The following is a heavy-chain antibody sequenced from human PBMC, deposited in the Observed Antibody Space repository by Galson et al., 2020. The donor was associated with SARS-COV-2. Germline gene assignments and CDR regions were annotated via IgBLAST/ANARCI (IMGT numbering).Heavy chain of an antibody. J-gene: IGHJ4*02. Sequence: GGSLRLSCAASGFTFSSYGMHWVRQAPGKGLEWVAVIWYHGGHEDSADSVKGRFTISRDNSKNTLYLQMNSLRAEDTAVYYCAKDTTAMAEGFDYWGQGTLVTVSS. CDR1: GFTFSSYG. V-gene: IGHV3-33*06. D-gene: IGHD5-18*01. CDR3: AKDTTAMAEGFDY. CDR2: IWYHGGHE.